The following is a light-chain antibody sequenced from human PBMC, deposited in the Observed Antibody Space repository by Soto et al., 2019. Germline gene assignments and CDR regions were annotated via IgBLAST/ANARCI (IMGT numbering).Light chain of an antibody. CDR2: EVT. CDR1: SNDVGRYNL. Sequence: QSVLTEPAGVSGSPGQSITISCSESSNDVGRYNLVSWYQQHPGKAPKLMIYEVTKRPSGVSNRFSGSKSGNSASLTISGLQAEDEADYYCCTYAGSSTYAFATGTKLTVL. CDR3: CTYAGSSTYA. J-gene: IGLJ1*01. V-gene: IGLV2-23*02.